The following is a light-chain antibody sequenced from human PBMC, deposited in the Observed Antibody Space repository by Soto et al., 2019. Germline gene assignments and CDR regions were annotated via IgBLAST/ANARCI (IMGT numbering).Light chain of an antibody. J-gene: IGLJ2*01. CDR1: SSDVGSYNL. CDR3: CSYAGPNTLI. Sequence: QSALTQPASVSGSPGQSITISCTGTSSDVGSYNLVSWYQQHPGKAPKLMICEGSKRPSGVSNRFSGSKSGNTASLTISGLQAEDEADYYCCSYAGPNTLIFGGGTKLPS. V-gene: IGLV2-23*01. CDR2: EGS.